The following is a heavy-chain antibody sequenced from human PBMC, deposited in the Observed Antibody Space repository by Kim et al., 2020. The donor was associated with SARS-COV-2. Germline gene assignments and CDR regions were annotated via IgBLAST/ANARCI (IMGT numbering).Heavy chain of an antibody. CDR2: VSGSGGST. D-gene: IGHD1-1*01. V-gene: IGHV3-23*01. CDR3: AKGESNNLSCFAY. Sequence: GGSLRLSCAASGFTFSSYAMSWVRQAPGKGPEWVSLVSGSGGSTYHADSVKGRFAISRDNSKKTLYLQMNSLRAEDTALYYCAKGESNNLSCFAYWGQGTPGTVSS. J-gene: IGHJ4*02. CDR1: GFTFSSYA.